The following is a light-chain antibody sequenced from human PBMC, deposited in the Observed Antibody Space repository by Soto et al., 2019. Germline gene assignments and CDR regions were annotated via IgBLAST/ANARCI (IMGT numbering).Light chain of an antibody. J-gene: IGLJ1*01. V-gene: IGLV2-14*01. CDR2: DVN. CDR3: SSYTSSHTRV. Sequence: QSVLTQPASVSGSPGQSITISCTVTSSDVGGYDFVSWYQHRLGKAPKLIIYDVNNRPSGLSNRFSGSKSGNTASLTISGLQTEDEADYYCSSYTSSHTRVFGTGTKVTVL. CDR1: SSDVGGYDF.